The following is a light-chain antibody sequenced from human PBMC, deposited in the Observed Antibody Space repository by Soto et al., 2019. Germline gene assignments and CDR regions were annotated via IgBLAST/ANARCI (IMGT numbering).Light chain of an antibody. Sequence: SVLPQPPSASGTPGQGVTISCSGSTSNIGSNYVYWYQQLPGTAPKLLIYRNNQRPSGVPDRFSGSKSGTSASLAISGLRSADEADYFCATWDDSLNGFYVFGTGTKATVL. J-gene: IGLJ1*01. CDR3: ATWDDSLNGFYV. CDR2: RNN. V-gene: IGLV1-47*01. CDR1: TSNIGSNY.